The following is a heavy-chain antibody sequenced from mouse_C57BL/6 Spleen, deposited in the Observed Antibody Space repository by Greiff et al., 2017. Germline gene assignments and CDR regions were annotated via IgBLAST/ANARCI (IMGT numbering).Heavy chain of an antibody. CDR2: ISSGSSTI. D-gene: IGHD1-1*01. CDR3: ARAITTVVARDWYFDV. Sequence: DVMLVESGGGLVKPGGSLKLSCAASGFTFSDYGMHWVRQAPEKGLEWVAYISSGSSTIYYADTVKGRFTISRDNAKNTLFLQMTSLRSEDTAMYYCARAITTVVARDWYFDVWGTGTTVTVSS. J-gene: IGHJ1*03. V-gene: IGHV5-17*01. CDR1: GFTFSDYG.